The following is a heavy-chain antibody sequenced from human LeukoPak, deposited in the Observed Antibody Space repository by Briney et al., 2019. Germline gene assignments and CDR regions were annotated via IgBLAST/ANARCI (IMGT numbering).Heavy chain of an antibody. V-gene: IGHV1-46*03. J-gene: IGHJ3*02. Sequence: GASVRVSCKASGYTFTSYYMHWVRQAPGQGLEWMGIINPSGGSTSYAQKFQGRVTMTRDTSTSTVYMELSSLRSEDTAVYYCARSYSNYVKAFDIWGQGTMVTVSS. CDR3: ARSYSNYVKAFDI. CDR1: GYTFTSYY. CDR2: INPSGGST. D-gene: IGHD4-11*01.